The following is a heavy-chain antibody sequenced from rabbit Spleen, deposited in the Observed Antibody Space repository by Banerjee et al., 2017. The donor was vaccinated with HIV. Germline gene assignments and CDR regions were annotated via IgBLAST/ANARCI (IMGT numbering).Heavy chain of an antibody. CDR3: ARNYVNVFDP. CDR1: GFSFSSGYD. D-gene: IGHD1-1*01. V-gene: IGHV1S40*01. J-gene: IGHJ2*01. Sequence: QQLVESGGGLVKPGASLTLTCKASGFSFSSGYDMCWVRQAPGKGLEWIGCIYTGNIKTYYASWAKGRFTISKSSSTTVTLQMTSLTAADTAIYFCARNYVNVFDPWGQGTLVTVS. CDR2: IYTGNIKT.